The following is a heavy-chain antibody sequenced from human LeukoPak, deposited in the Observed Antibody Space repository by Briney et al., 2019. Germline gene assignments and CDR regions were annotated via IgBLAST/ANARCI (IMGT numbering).Heavy chain of an antibody. CDR1: GGSISSSSYY. Sequence: SETLSLTCTVSGGSISSSSYYWSWIRQPPGKGLEWIGYIYYSGSTNYNPSLKSRVTISGDTSKNQFSLKLSSVTAADTAVYYCATYYYDSSGYYHFDYWGQGTLVTVSS. CDR2: IYYSGST. J-gene: IGHJ4*02. D-gene: IGHD3-22*01. V-gene: IGHV4-61*01. CDR3: ATYYYDSSGYYHFDY.